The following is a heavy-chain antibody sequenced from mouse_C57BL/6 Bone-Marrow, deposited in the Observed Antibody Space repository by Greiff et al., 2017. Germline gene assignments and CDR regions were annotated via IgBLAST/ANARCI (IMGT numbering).Heavy chain of an antibody. D-gene: IGHD2-3*01. J-gene: IGHJ2*01. CDR2: ISGGGGNT. CDR3: ARLTGYYVY. CDR1: GFTFSSYT. Sequence: EVKLMESGGGLVKPGGSLKLSCAASGFTFSSYTMSWVRQTPEKRLEWVATISGGGGNTYYPDSVKGRFTISRDNAKNTLYLQMSSLRSEDTALYYCARLTGYYVYWGQGTTLTVSS. V-gene: IGHV5-9*01.